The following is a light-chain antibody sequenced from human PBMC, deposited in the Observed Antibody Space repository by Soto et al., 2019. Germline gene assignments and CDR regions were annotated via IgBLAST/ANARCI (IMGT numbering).Light chain of an antibody. J-gene: IGLJ3*02. Sequence: QSVLTQPPSVSGAPGQRVTISCTGSTSNIGAGYDVHWYQQLPGTAPKLLIYVNINRPSGVPDRFSGSKSGTSASLAITGLQADDEADYYSQSFDSSLRGWVFGGGTKVTVL. CDR3: QSFDSSLRGWV. CDR1: TSNIGAGYD. CDR2: VNI. V-gene: IGLV1-40*01.